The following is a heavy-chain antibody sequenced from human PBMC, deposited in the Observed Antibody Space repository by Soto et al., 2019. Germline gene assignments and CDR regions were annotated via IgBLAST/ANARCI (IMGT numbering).Heavy chain of an antibody. CDR3: ARGGGGPEFDP. CDR1: GGSVSNYY. Sequence: QVQLQESGPGLVKPSETLSLTCTVSGGSVSNYYWSWIRQPPGKGLEWIGHMYYSGSTNYNPSLKSRVAISVDTSKNQFSRKLSSVTAADTAVYYCARGGGGPEFDPWGQGILVTVSS. D-gene: IGHD2-15*01. J-gene: IGHJ5*02. V-gene: IGHV4-59*02. CDR2: MYYSGST.